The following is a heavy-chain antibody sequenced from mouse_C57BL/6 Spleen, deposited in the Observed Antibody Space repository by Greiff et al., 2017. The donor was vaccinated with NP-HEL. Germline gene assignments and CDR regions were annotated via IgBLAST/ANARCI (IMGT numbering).Heavy chain of an antibody. CDR3: ARMYYYGSSYEGYFDV. J-gene: IGHJ1*03. CDR2: IWWDDDK. D-gene: IGHD1-1*01. CDR1: GFSLSTFGMG. V-gene: IGHV8-8*01. Sequence: QVTLKVSGPGILQPSQTLSLTCSFSGFSLSTFGMGVGWIRQPSGKGLEWLAHIWWDDDKYYNPALKSRLTISKDTSKNQVFLKIANVDTADTATYYCARMYYYGSSYEGYFDVWGTGTTVTVSS.